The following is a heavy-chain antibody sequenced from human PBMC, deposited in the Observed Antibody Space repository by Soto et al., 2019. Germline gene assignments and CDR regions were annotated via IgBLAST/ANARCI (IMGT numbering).Heavy chain of an antibody. Sequence: PSETLSLTCTVSGGSIGRGSFYWGWIRQPPGRGLEWIGSISNTGSAYYNPSLSNRVTLSVDMSKNYFSLKLTSVTATDTAVYYCARPRISGYYRDAFDISGQGTMVTVS. V-gene: IGHV4-39*02. CDR2: ISNTGSA. CDR1: GGSIGRGSFY. D-gene: IGHD3-22*01. CDR3: ARPRISGYYRDAFDI. J-gene: IGHJ3*02.